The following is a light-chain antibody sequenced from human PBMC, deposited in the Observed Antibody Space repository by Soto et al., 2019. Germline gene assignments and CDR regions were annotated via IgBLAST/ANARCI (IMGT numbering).Light chain of an antibody. CDR1: QSVSNTY. CDR3: QQHGTSPELT. V-gene: IGKV3-20*01. J-gene: IGKJ4*01. Sequence: EIVLTQSPGTLSLSPGERATLSCRASQSVSNTYLVWYQQKPGQAPRLLISGASSRATGIPDRFSGSGSGTDFSLTISRLEPEDFAVYYCQQHGTSPELTFGGGTRVEIK. CDR2: GAS.